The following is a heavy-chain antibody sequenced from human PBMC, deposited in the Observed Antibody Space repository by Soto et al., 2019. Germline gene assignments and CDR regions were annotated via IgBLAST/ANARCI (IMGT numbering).Heavy chain of an antibody. Sequence: QVQVQESGPGLVKPSETLSLTCSVSGGSMSKFYWSWIRKTAGKGLEWMGRVYATGTGDYNPSLRTRTAMSVDISKKTFSLRLRSVTAADTGVYYCVRDGSKTLRDCFDPWGQGILVTVSS. CDR3: VRDGSKTLRDCFDP. V-gene: IGHV4-4*07. CDR1: GGSMSKFY. CDR2: VYATGTG. D-gene: IGHD4-17*01. J-gene: IGHJ5*02.